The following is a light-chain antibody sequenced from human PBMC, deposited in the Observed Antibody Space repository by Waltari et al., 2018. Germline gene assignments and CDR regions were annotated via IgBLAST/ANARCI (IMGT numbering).Light chain of an antibody. CDR2: KSS. CDR1: QSISSW. V-gene: IGKV1-5*03. CDR3: QQYNIYWT. Sequence: DIQMTQSPSTLSASVGDRGTITCRASQSISSWLAWYQQKPVKAPKLLIYKSSSLESGVPSRFSGSGSGTEFTLTISSLQPDDFATYYCQQYNIYWTFGQGTKVEIK. J-gene: IGKJ1*01.